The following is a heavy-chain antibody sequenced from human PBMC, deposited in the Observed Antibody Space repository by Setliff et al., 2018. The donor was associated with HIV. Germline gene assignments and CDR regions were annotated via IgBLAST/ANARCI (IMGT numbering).Heavy chain of an antibody. D-gene: IGHD3-10*01. CDR1: GDSVTSKSYS. V-gene: IGHV4-30-2*01. J-gene: IGHJ4*02. CDR2: IIPSGTT. Sequence: SETLSLTCDVSGDSVTSKSYSWTWIRQPPGKGLEWMGYIIPSGTTYYSPSLKSRLTISIDKSMNHFSLTLSSVTVADTAVYYCATVPPSGTYLDYWGQGILVTVSS. CDR3: ATVPPSGTYLDY.